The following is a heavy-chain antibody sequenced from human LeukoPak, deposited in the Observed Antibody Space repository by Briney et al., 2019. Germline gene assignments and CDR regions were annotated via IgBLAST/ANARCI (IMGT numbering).Heavy chain of an antibody. CDR3: ARLWFGEYTGY. D-gene: IGHD3-10*01. Sequence: SETLSLTCAVYGGSFSGYYWSWIRQPPGKGLEWIGEINHSGSTNYNPSLKSRVTISVDTSKNQFSPKLSSVTAADTAVYYCARLWFGEYTGYWGQGTLVTVSS. CDR2: INHSGST. V-gene: IGHV4-34*01. CDR1: GGSFSGYY. J-gene: IGHJ4*02.